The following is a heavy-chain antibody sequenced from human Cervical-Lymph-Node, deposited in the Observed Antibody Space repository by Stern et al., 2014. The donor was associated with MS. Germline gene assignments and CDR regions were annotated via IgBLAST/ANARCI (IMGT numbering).Heavy chain of an antibody. CDR3: ARGLRGDWNYDAFDY. V-gene: IGHV1-2*06. J-gene: IGHJ4*02. D-gene: IGHD1-7*01. Sequence: VHLVESGAEVKKPGASVKVPCKASGYTFTGQYMHWGRQAHGQGLAGMGRITPNRGSTSHAQKVQGRGTMTRDRSINTASMELSRLTSDDTAMYYCARGLRGDWNYDAFDYWGQGTLVAVSS. CDR2: ITPNRGST. CDR1: GYTFTGQY.